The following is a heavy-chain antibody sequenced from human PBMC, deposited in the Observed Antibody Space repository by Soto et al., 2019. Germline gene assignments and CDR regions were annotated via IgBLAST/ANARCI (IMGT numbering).Heavy chain of an antibody. Sequence: PSETLSLTCTVSGGSISSSSYYWGWIRQPPGKGLEWIGSIYYSGSTYYNPSLKSRVTISVDTSKNQFSLKLSSVTAADTAVYYCARHMSPSSFWYRGRPPLGFDPWGPGPLVTLSS. CDR2: IYYSGST. V-gene: IGHV4-39*01. J-gene: IGHJ5*02. CDR1: GGSISSSSYY. CDR3: ARHMSPSSFWYRGRPPLGFDP. D-gene: IGHD6-13*01.